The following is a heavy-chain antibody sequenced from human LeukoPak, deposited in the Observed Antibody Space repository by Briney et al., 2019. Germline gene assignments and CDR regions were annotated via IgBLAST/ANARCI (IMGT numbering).Heavy chain of an antibody. Sequence: GESLNISLHGPGYSLTNYWIGWVRPMPGKGPEWTWMIYPGDSDTRYSPSFQGQVTISADKSISTAYLQWSSLEASDTAMYFCARHGSSYFEPRYNWFDRWGQGTLVTVSS. CDR2: IYPGDSDT. V-gene: IGHV5-51*01. J-gene: IGHJ5*02. CDR3: ARHGSSYFEPRYNWFDR. D-gene: IGHD3-9*01. CDR1: GYSLTNYW.